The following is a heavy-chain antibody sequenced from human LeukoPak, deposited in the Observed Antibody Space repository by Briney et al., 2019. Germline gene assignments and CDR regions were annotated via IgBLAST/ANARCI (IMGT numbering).Heavy chain of an antibody. CDR3: ARHGVVAVPYWYFDL. CDR1: GGSISSSSYY. D-gene: IGHD2-21*01. J-gene: IGHJ2*01. V-gene: IGHV4-39*01. CDR2: IYYSGST. Sequence: SETLSLTCTVSGGSISSSSYYWGWIRQPPGRGLEWIGSIYYSGSTYYNPSLKSRVTISVDTSKNQFSLKLSSVTAADTAVYYCARHGVVAVPYWYFDLWGRGTLVTVSS.